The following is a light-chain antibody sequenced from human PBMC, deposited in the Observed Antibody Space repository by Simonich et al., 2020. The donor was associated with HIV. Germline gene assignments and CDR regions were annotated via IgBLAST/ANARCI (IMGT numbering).Light chain of an antibody. V-gene: IGLV3-21*03. CDR2: DDS. CDR3: QVWDTSSDHPRV. Sequence: SYVLTQPPSVSVAPGTTARITCGGNTIGSTSVHWYQQRPGQAPVLVVYDDSDRPSGSPERFSCSNSGNTATLTISRVEAGDEADYYCQVWDTSSDHPRVFGGGTKLTVL. J-gene: IGLJ2*01. CDR1: TIGSTS.